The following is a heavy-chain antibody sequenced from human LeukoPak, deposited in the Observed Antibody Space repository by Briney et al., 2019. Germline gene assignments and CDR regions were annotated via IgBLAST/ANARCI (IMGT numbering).Heavy chain of an antibody. J-gene: IGHJ6*02. V-gene: IGHV1-8*01. D-gene: IGHD4-23*01. CDR2: MNPNSGNT. CDR1: GYTFTSYD. Sequence: GASVKVSFKASGYTFTSYDINWVRQATGQGLEWMGWMNPNSGNTGYAQKFQGRVTMTRDTSTSTVYMELSSLRSEDTAVYYCARDLPQGVTTVVRHNYYYGMDVWGQGTTVTVSS. CDR3: ARDLPQGVTTVVRHNYYYGMDV.